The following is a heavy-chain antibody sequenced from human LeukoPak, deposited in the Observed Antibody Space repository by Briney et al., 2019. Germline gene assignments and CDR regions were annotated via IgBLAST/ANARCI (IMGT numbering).Heavy chain of an antibody. CDR1: GGTFSSYA. Sequence: SVKVSCKASGGTFSSYAISWVRQAPGQGLEWMGGIIPIFGTANYAQKFQGRVTITTDESTSTAYMELSSLRSEDTAVYYCAREGEYSSSYDAFDIWGQGTMVTVSS. CDR2: IIPIFGTA. J-gene: IGHJ3*02. D-gene: IGHD6-6*01. V-gene: IGHV1-69*05. CDR3: AREGEYSSSYDAFDI.